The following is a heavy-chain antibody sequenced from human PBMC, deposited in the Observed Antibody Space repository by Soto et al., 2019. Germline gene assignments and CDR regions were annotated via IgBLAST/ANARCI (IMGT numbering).Heavy chain of an antibody. V-gene: IGHV3-9*01. CDR3: TRGSHSDYGADGYFEF. Sequence: GGSLRLSCAASGFTFDDFAMPWLRQAPGKGLEWVSGISWNSGSIGYADSVKGRFTISRDNAKNSLYLQISSLTSEDTALYFCTRGSHSDYGADGYFEFWGQGTPVTVSS. CDR1: GFTFDDFA. CDR2: ISWNSGSI. J-gene: IGHJ4*02. D-gene: IGHD4-17*01.